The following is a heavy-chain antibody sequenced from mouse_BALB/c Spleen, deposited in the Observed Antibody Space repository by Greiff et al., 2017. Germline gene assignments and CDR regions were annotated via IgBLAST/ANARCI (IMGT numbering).Heavy chain of an antibody. Sequence: EVKLVESGPGLVKPSQSLSLTCTVTGYSITSDYAWNWIRQFPGNKLEWMGYISYSGSTSYNPSLKSRISITRDTSKNQFFLQLNSVTTEDTATYYCARRRGYDWSYAMDYWGQGTSVTVSS. CDR1: GYSITSDYA. V-gene: IGHV3-2*02. CDR3: ARRRGYDWSYAMDY. D-gene: IGHD2-2*01. J-gene: IGHJ4*01. CDR2: ISYSGST.